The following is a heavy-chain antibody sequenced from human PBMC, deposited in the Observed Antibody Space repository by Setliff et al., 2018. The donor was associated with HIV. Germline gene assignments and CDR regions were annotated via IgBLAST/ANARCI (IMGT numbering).Heavy chain of an antibody. D-gene: IGHD6-13*01. V-gene: IGHV3-30*02. Sequence: GSLRLSCAASGFTFSSYVMHWVRQAPGKGLEWVAYIRNDGSDKYAAVSLRGRFTISRDNSKNTLYLQMNSLRTEDTAVYFCVKNLYSSRWSPLDYWGQGTLVTVSS. J-gene: IGHJ4*02. CDR3: VKNLYSSRWSPLDY. CDR1: GFTFSSYV. CDR2: IRNDGSDK.